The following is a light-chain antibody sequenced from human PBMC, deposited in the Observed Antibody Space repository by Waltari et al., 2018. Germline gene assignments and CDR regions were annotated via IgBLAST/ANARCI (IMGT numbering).Light chain of an antibody. V-gene: IGLV2-14*03. J-gene: IGLJ2*01. CDR2: DVF. CDR1: SSDAGGYKS. Sequence: QSALTQPASVSGSPGQSISISCTGISSDAGGYKSVSWYQHHPGKAPKLLIYDVFNRPSGVSNRFSGSKSGNAASLAISGLQAEDEGVYYCSSHASSPPHVVFGAGTKLTVL. CDR3: SSHASSPPHVV.